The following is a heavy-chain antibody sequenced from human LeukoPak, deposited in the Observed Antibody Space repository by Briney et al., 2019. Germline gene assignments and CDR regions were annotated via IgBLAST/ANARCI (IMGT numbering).Heavy chain of an antibody. CDR2: IIPIFGTA. CDR3: ARGVSSASGRYPGYYYYYMDV. CDR1: GGTFSSYA. J-gene: IGHJ6*03. Sequence: VASVKVSCKASGGTFSSYAISWVRQAPGQGLEWMGGIIPIFGTANYAQKFQGRVTITADKSTSTAYMELSSLRSEDTAVYYCARGVSSASGRYPGYYYYYMDVWGKGNTVTVSS. D-gene: IGHD6-6*01. V-gene: IGHV1-69*06.